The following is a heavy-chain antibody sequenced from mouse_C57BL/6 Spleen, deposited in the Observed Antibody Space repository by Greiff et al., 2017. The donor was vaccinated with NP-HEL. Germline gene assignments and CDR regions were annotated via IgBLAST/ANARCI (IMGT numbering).Heavy chain of an antibody. D-gene: IGHD4-1*01. CDR1: GYAFSSYW. CDR2: IYPGDGDT. CDR3: ARPGTFYAMDY. J-gene: IGHJ4*01. V-gene: IGHV1-80*01. Sequence: QVQLKESGAELVKPGASVKISCKASGYAFSSYWMNWVKQRPGKGLEWIGQIYPGDGDTNYNGKFKGKATLTADKSSSTAYMQLSSLTSEDSAVYFCARPGTFYAMDYWGQGTSVTVSS.